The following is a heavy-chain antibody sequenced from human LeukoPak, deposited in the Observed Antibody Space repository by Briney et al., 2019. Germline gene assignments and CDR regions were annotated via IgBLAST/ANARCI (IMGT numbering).Heavy chain of an antibody. Sequence: SGTLSLTCAVSGGSISSSNWWSWVRQPPGKGLEWIGEIYHSGSTNYNPSLKSRVTISVDTSKNQFSLKLSSVTAADTAVYYCASDTFYGDFDNWGQGTLVTVSS. V-gene: IGHV4-4*02. CDR3: ASDTFYGDFDN. CDR2: IYHSGST. J-gene: IGHJ4*02. CDR1: GGSISSSNW. D-gene: IGHD4-17*01.